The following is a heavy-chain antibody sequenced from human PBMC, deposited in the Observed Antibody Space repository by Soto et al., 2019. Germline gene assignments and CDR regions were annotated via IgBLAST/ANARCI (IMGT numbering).Heavy chain of an antibody. J-gene: IGHJ6*03. CDR2: ISWNSGSI. V-gene: IGHV3-9*01. Sequence: EVQLVESGGGLVQPGRSLRLSCAASGFTFDDYAVHWVRQAPGKGLEWVSGISWNSGSIGYADSVKGRFTISRDNAKNSLYLQMNSLRAEDTALYYCAKDSRSSSLLEDYMDVWGKGTTVTVSS. CDR3: AKDSRSSSLLEDYMDV. D-gene: IGHD6-13*01. CDR1: GFTFDDYA.